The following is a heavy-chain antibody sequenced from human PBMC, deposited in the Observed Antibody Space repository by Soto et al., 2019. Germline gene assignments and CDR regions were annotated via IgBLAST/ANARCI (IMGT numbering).Heavy chain of an antibody. CDR3: ARDSSGSYQFDY. Sequence: PSETLSLTCTVSGGSISSYYWSWIRQPPGKGLEWIGYIYYSGSTNYNPSLKSRVTISVDTSKNQFSLKLSSVTAADTAVYYCARDSSGSYQFDYWGQGTLVTVSS. V-gene: IGHV4-59*01. CDR2: IYYSGST. CDR1: GGSISSYY. J-gene: IGHJ4*02. D-gene: IGHD1-26*01.